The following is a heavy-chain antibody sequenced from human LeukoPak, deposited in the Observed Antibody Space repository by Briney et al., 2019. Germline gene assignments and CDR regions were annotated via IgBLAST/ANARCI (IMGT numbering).Heavy chain of an antibody. D-gene: IGHD3-10*01. J-gene: IGHJ5*02. CDR1: GFTVSSNY. V-gene: IGHV3-66*01. Sequence: GGSLRLSCAASGFTVSSNYMSWVRQAPGKGLEWVSVIYGGGSTYYADSVKGRFTISRDKSKHTLYLQMNSLRAEDTAVYYCASAFNYASGTFDPWGQGTLVTVSS. CDR3: ASAFNYASGTFDP. CDR2: IYGGGST.